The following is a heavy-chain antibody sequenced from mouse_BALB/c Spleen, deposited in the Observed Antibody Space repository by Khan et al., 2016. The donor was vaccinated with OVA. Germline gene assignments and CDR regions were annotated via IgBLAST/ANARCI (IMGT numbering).Heavy chain of an antibody. D-gene: IGHD2-10*01. CDR1: GHTFTNFG. CDR2: INTYTGEP. V-gene: IGHV9-3-1*01. CDR3: ARHPYFSYAMDN. Sequence: QIQLVQSGPELKKPGETVKISCKASGHTFTNFGMNWVKQAPGKGLKWMGWINTYTGEPTYADDFNGRFAFSLEASASTAYLQINNLTNEDTATYFSARHPYFSYAMDNWGQGTSVTVSS. J-gene: IGHJ4*01.